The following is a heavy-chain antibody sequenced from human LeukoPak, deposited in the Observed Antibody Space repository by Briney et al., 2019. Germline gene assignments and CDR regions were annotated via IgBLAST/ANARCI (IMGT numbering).Heavy chain of an antibody. D-gene: IGHD2-2*01. Sequence: GGSLRLSCAASGFTFDDYAMHWVRQAPGKGLEWVSGISWNSGSIGYADSVKGRFTISRDNAKNSLYLQMNSLRVEDTAVYYCGKQTTTSCYGMTHYWGQGTLVTVSS. CDR1: GFTFDDYA. CDR2: ISWNSGSI. V-gene: IGHV3-9*01. J-gene: IGHJ4*02. CDR3: GKQTTTSCYGMTHY.